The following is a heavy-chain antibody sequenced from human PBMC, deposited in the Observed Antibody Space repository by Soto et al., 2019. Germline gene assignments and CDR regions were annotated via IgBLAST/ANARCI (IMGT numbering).Heavy chain of an antibody. V-gene: IGHV1-8*01. J-gene: IGHJ5*02. D-gene: IGHD4-17*01. CDR1: GYTFTSYH. CDR2: LNPNSGNT. CDR3: ASGPSYGAKMAENWFAP. Sequence: QVQLVQSGAEVKKPGASVKVSCKASGYTFTSYHINWVRQATGQGLEWVGWLNPNSGNTGYAQKLQGRVTMTRNTSISTAYMELSSLTSEDTAVYYCASGPSYGAKMAENWFAPWGQGTLVTVSS.